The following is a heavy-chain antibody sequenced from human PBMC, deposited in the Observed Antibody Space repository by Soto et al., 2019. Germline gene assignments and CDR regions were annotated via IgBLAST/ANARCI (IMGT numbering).Heavy chain of an antibody. J-gene: IGHJ4*02. Sequence: EVQVLESGGGLVQPGGSLRLSCAASGFTFSNYAMTWVLHAPGKGLEWVSAISGSGSSTYYADSVRGRFTISRDNAKNTVYLQMHSLRAEDTAVFYCAKVYTSSWYGGYFDYWGQGTLVTVSS. D-gene: IGHD6-13*01. CDR2: ISGSGSST. V-gene: IGHV3-23*01. CDR1: GFTFSNYA. CDR3: AKVYTSSWYGGYFDY.